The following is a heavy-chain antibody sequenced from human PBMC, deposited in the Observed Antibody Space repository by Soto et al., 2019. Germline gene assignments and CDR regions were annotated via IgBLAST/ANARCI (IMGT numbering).Heavy chain of an antibody. CDR1: GFTFSSYG. J-gene: IGHJ6*02. CDR3: AGGIAVAGYYYYGMDV. Sequence: GGSLRLSCAASGFTFSSYGMHWVRQAPGKGLEWVAVIWYDGSNKYYADSVKGRFTISRDNSKNTLYLQMNSLRAEDTAVYYCAGGIAVAGYYYYGMDVWGQGTKVTVSS. CDR2: IWYDGSNK. D-gene: IGHD6-19*01. V-gene: IGHV3-33*01.